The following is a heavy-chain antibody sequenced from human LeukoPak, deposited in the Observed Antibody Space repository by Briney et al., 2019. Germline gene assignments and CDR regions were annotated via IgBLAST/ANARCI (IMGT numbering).Heavy chain of an antibody. J-gene: IGHJ6*03. Sequence: QPGGSLRLSCAASGFTFSTYAMTWVRQTPGKGLEWVAVIWYDGSNKYYADSVKGRFTISRDNSKNTLYLQMNSLRAEDTAVYYCAKQRSSWYSPGWYYYMDVWGKGTTVTVSS. V-gene: IGHV3-33*08. D-gene: IGHD6-13*01. CDR3: AKQRSSWYSPGWYYYMDV. CDR2: IWYDGSNK. CDR1: GFTFSTYA.